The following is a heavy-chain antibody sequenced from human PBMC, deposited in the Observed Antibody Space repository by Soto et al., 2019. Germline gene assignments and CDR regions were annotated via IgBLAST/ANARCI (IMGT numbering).Heavy chain of an antibody. V-gene: IGHV4-34*01. Sequence: SETLSLTCAVYGGSFSGYDWGWIRQPPGKGLEWIGEFNHSGSTNYNPPLKIRVTISVDTSKNQFSLKMTSVTAADPAVYYCARWDIVLMVYATWGQGTLVTVSS. D-gene: IGHD2-8*01. CDR3: ARWDIVLMVYAT. J-gene: IGHJ5*02. CDR1: GGSFSGYD. CDR2: FNHSGST.